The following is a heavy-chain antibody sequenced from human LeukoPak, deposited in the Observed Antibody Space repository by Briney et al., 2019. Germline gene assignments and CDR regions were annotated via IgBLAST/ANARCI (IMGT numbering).Heavy chain of an antibody. J-gene: IGHJ4*02. D-gene: IGHD1-26*01. Sequence: NHGESLKISCQGSGYNFSNYWIGWVRQMPGKGLEWMGIIYVGDSDTRYSPSFQGQVTISADKSISTAYLQWSSLKTSDTAMYYCARQDAVGATANYFDYWGQGTLVTVSS. CDR2: IYVGDSDT. CDR1: GYNFSNYW. CDR3: ARQDAVGATANYFDY. V-gene: IGHV5-51*01.